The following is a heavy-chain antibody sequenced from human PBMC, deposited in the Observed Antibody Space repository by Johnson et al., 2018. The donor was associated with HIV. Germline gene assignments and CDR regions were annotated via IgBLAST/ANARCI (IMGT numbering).Heavy chain of an antibody. Sequence: VQLVESGGGLVQPGGSLRLSCAASGFTFSSYWMHWVRQAPGKGLVWVSRINSDGSSTSYADSVKGRFTISRDNATKTLYLQMNSLRAEDTALYKCGKDYVSLIAVACTYAVDIWGERPIATDSS. D-gene: IGHD6-19*01. CDR2: INSDGSST. CDR1: GFTFSSYW. V-gene: IGHV3-74*01. J-gene: IGHJ3*02. CDR3: GKDYVSLIAVACTYAVDI.